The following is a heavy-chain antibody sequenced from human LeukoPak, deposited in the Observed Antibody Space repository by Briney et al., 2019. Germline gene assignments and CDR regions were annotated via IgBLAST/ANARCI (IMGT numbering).Heavy chain of an antibody. Sequence: GGSLRLSCAASGFTFSSYSMKWVRQAPGKGLEWVSFISSSSSYIYYADSVKGRFTISRDNAKNSLYLQMNSLRSEDTAVYYCARGTGIAAAGIDYWGQGTLVTVSS. CDR2: ISSSSSYI. J-gene: IGHJ4*02. CDR3: ARGTGIAAAGIDY. CDR1: GFTFSSYS. V-gene: IGHV3-21*04. D-gene: IGHD6-13*01.